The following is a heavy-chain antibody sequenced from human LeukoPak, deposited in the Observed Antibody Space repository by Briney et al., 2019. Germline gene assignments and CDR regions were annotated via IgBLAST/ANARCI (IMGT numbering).Heavy chain of an antibody. D-gene: IGHD1-26*01. CDR2: ISWNSGSI. CDR3: AKDQSPVGATILAAFVI. CDR1: GFTFSSYN. V-gene: IGHV3-9*01. Sequence: GGSLRLSCAASGFTFSSYNMNWVRQAPGKGLEWVSGISWNSGSIGYADSVKGRFTVSRDNAKNSLYLQMNSLRAEDTALYYCAKDQSPVGATILAAFVIWGQGTMVTVSS. J-gene: IGHJ3*02.